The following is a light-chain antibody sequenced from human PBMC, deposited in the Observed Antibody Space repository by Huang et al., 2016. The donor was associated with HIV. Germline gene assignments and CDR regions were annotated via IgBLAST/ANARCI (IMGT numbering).Light chain of an antibody. J-gene: IGKJ2*01. Sequence: DIQMTQSPSSLSASVGDRVTITCRASEDINIDLNWYQQKPGKAPKLLMNAAFSLQSGVPSRFSGSGSGTDFTLSISSLQPEDFATYYCQQSYNTPYTFGQGTKLDI. V-gene: IGKV1-39*01. CDR1: EDINID. CDR3: QQSYNTPYT. CDR2: AAF.